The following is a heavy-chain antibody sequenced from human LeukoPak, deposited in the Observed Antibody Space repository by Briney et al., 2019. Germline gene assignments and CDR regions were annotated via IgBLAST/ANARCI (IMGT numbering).Heavy chain of an antibody. CDR2: IKQDGSEK. D-gene: IGHD6-19*01. Sequence: GGSLRLSCAASGFTFSSYWMSWVRQAPGKGLEWVANIKQDGSEKYYVDSVKGRFTISRDNAKNSLYLQMNSLRAEDTAVYYCARDSSSSPAWLVPHYYYYGMDVWGQGTTVTVSS. J-gene: IGHJ6*02. CDR1: GFTFSSYW. CDR3: ARDSSSSPAWLVPHYYYYGMDV. V-gene: IGHV3-7*01.